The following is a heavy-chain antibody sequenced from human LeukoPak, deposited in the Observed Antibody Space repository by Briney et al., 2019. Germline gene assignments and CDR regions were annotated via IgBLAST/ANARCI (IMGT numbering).Heavy chain of an antibody. D-gene: IGHD6-25*01. CDR2: IYRGGNT. CDR3: ARSDGRRAFDI. CDR1: GLTVSSSY. V-gene: IGHV3-66*01. Sequence: GESLRLSCVASGLTVSSSYMSWVRQPPGKGLEWVSNIYRGGNTNYADSVKGRFSTSRDTSKDTLFLQMNSLRAEDTAVYYCARSDGRRAFDIWGQGTMVTVSS. J-gene: IGHJ3*02.